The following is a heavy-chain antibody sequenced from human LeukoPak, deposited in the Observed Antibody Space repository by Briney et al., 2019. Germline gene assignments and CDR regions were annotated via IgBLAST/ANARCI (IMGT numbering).Heavy chain of an antibody. Sequence: ASVTVSCKASGYTFTTYAIHWVRQAPGQRLEWMGWINAGNGNTRYSQKFQGRVTMTRNTSISTAYMELSSLRSEDTAVYYCARGLGAAVAGMSHWGQGTLVTVSS. V-gene: IGHV1-3*01. CDR1: GYTFTTYA. CDR3: ARGLGAAVAGMSH. D-gene: IGHD6-19*01. CDR2: INAGNGNT. J-gene: IGHJ4*02.